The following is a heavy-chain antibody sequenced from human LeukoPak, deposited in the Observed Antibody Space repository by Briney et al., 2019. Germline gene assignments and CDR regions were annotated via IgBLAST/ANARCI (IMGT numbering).Heavy chain of an antibody. CDR2: IYSGGST. Sequence: GGSLRLSCAASGFTSSRNYMSWVGQAPGKGLEWASVIYSGGSTYYADSVKGRFTISRHNSKNTLYLQMNSLRAEDTAVYYCARYNWNDGYYYGMDVWGQGTTVTVSS. CDR3: ARYNWNDGYYYGMDV. D-gene: IGHD1-1*01. CDR1: GFTSSRNY. J-gene: IGHJ6*02. V-gene: IGHV3-53*04.